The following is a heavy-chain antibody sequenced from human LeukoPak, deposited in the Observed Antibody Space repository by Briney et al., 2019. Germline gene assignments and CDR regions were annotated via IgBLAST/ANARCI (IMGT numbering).Heavy chain of an antibody. V-gene: IGHV3-30*18. J-gene: IGHJ4*02. CDR2: ISYDGSNK. CDR1: GFTFSSYG. D-gene: IGHD1-26*01. Sequence: HSGRSLRLSCAASGFTFSSYGMHWVRQAPVKGLEWVAVISYDGSNKYYADSVKGRFTISRDNSKNTLYLQMNSLRAEDTAVYYCAKGGPRIVGATGYFDYWGQGTLVTVSS. CDR3: AKGGPRIVGATGYFDY.